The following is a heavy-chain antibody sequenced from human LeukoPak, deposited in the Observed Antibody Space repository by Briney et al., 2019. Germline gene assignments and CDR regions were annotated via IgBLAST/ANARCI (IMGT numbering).Heavy chain of an antibody. CDR1: GFTFSSYG. J-gene: IGHJ4*02. CDR3: AKGSWELVEDYFDY. CDR2: ISTSGGST. D-gene: IGHD1-26*01. V-gene: IGHV3-23*01. Sequence: GGSLRLSCAASGFTFSSYGMSWVRQAPGKGLEWVSAISTSGGSTYYPDSVKGRFTISRDNSKNTLYLQMNSLRAEDTAVYYCAKGSWELVEDYFDYWGQGTLVTVSS.